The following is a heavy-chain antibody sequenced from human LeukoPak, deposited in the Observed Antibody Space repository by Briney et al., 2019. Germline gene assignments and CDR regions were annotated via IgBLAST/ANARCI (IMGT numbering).Heavy chain of an antibody. V-gene: IGHV3-43D*04. J-gene: IGHJ6*04. CDR1: GFTFDDYA. Sequence: GGSLRLSCGASGFTFDDYAMHWVRQAPGKGLEWVSLISWDGGSTYYADSVKGRFTISRDNSRHTLYLQMNSLGAEDTALYYCAKDKEYSGFGPILSGYYYGMDVWGKGTTVTVSS. CDR2: ISWDGGST. CDR3: AKDKEYSGFGPILSGYYYGMDV. D-gene: IGHD5-12*01.